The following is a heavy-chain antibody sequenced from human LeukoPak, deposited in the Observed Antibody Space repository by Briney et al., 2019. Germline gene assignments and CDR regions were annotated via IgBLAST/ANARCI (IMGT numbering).Heavy chain of an antibody. J-gene: IGHJ4*02. D-gene: IGHD1-26*01. CDR2: IYHSGST. Sequence: PSETLSLTCTVSGYSISSGYYWGWIRQPPGKGLEWIGSIYHSGSTNYNPSLKSRVTISVDKSKNLFSLKLSSVTAADTAVYYCARGGSGSSYYFDYWGQGTLVTVSS. CDR3: ARGGSGSSYYFDY. V-gene: IGHV4-38-2*02. CDR1: GYSISSGYY.